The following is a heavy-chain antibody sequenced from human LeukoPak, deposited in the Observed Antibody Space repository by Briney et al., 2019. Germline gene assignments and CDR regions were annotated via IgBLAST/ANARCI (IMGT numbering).Heavy chain of an antibody. J-gene: IGHJ4*02. CDR2: ISSGSDYI. D-gene: IGHD3-16*01. V-gene: IGHV3-21*01. CDR1: GFRSYS. CDR3: ARDPWGTHAY. Sequence: GGSLRLSCAGSGFRSYSLNWVRQAPGKGLEWVSSISSGSDYIYYADSVKGRFTISRDNAKNSLYLQMNSLRAEDTAIYYCARDPWGTHAYWGQGTLVTVSS.